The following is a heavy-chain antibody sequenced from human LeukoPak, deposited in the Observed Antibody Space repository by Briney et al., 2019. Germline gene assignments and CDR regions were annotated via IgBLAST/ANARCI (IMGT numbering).Heavy chain of an antibody. V-gene: IGHV1-18*01. CDR2: ISPHNGFR. CDR3: ARDGSGYYQFDL. J-gene: IGHJ1*01. CDR1: NFIFTSYG. Sequence: ASVKVSCKASNFIFTSYGISWVRQAPGQGLEWMGWISPHNGFRVYAQNFLGRVTMTADTSTSTAYMELENLESDDTAVFYCARDGSGYYQFDLWGQGTLASVSS. D-gene: IGHD3-22*01.